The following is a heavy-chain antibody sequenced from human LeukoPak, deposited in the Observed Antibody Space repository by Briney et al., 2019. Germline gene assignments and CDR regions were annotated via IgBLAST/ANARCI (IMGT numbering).Heavy chain of an antibody. CDR1: GGSISSYY. D-gene: IGHD6-13*01. V-gene: IGHV4-59*12. J-gene: IGHJ4*02. CDR3: ARGMQQSSFDY. Sequence: SETLSLTCTVSGGSISSYYWSWIRQPPGKGLEWIGYIYYSGSTNYNPSLKSRVTISVDTSKNQFSLKLNSVTAADTAVYYCARGMQQSSFDYWGQGTLVTDSS. CDR2: IYYSGST.